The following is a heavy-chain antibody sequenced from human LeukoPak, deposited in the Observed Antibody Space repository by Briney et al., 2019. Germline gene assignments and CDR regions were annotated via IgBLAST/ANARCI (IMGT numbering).Heavy chain of an antibody. Sequence: ASVKVSCKASGYTFTSYGISWVRQAPGQGLEWMGWISAYNGNTNYAQKLQGRVTMTTDTSTSTAYMELRSLRSDDTAVYYCARDRALAVAGTTVFDYWGQGTLVTVSS. CDR2: ISAYNGNT. V-gene: IGHV1-18*01. J-gene: IGHJ4*02. CDR3: ARDRALAVAGTTVFDY. D-gene: IGHD6-19*01. CDR1: GYTFTSYG.